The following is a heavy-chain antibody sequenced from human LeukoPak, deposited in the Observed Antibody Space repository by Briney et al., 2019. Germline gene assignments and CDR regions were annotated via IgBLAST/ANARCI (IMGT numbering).Heavy chain of an antibody. D-gene: IGHD1-1*01. CDR1: GFTFSSYV. CDR3: AKIGSGTREFDY. V-gene: IGHV3-23*01. CDR2: ISGSGGGT. J-gene: IGHJ4*02. Sequence: GGSLRLSCVASGFTFSSYVMTWFRQAPGKGLEWVSAISGSGGGTYYADSVKGRFTISRDNSKNTLYLQMNNLRAEDTAVYYCAKIGSGTREFDYWGQGSLVTVSS.